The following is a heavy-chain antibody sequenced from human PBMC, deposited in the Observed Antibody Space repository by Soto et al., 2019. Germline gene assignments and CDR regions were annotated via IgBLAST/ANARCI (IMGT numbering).Heavy chain of an antibody. V-gene: IGHV3-30*04. D-gene: IGHD2-21*02. CDR2: TSNDGRRK. J-gene: IGHJ4*02. Sequence: PGGSLRLSCAASGFSLSTNTMHWVRQVPGKGLEWVASTSNDGRRKYYADFVKGRFTISRDTANNILYLEMNSLRAEDTSLYYCARVATAMTYDFWGQGTQVTVSS. CDR3: ARVATAMTYDF. CDR1: GFSLSTNT.